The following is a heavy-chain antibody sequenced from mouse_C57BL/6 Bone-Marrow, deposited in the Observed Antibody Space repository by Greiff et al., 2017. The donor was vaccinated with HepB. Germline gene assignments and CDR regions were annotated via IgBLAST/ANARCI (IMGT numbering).Heavy chain of an antibody. D-gene: IGHD2-4*01. J-gene: IGHJ4*01. CDR2: IYPGSGST. Sequence: QVQLQQPGAELVKPGASVKMSCKASGYTFTSYWITWVKQRPGQGLEWIGDIYPGSGSTYYNEKFKSKATLTVDKSSSTAYMQHSSLTSEDSAVYYCARFAGGVYYDYDDAMDYWGQGTSVTVSS. CDR3: ARFAGGVYYDYDDAMDY. CDR1: GYTFTSYW. V-gene: IGHV1-55*01.